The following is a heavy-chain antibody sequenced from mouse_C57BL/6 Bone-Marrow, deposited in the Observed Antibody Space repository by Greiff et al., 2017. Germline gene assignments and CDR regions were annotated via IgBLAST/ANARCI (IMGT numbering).Heavy chain of an antibody. V-gene: IGHV1-69*01. D-gene: IGHD4-1*01. CDR3: AREGNWEVGFDY. CDR2: IDPSDSYT. Sequence: VQLQQPGAELVMPGASVKLSCKASGYTFTSYWMHWVKQRPGQGLEWIGEIDPSDSYTNYNQKFKGKSTLTVDKSSSPAYMQLSSLTSEDSAVYYCAREGNWEVGFDYWGQGTTLTVSS. CDR1: GYTFTSYW. J-gene: IGHJ2*01.